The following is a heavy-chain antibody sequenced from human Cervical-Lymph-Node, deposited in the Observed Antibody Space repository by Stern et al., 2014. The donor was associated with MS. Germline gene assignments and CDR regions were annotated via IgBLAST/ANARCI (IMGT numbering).Heavy chain of an antibody. CDR3: ARGWLFD. V-gene: IGHV3-53*01. D-gene: IGHD3-9*01. CDR1: GFTVNSNY. CDR2: IDSCGST. J-gene: IGHJ4*02. Sequence: EVKLVESGGGLIQPGGSLRLSCAASGFTVNSNYMSWVRQAPGKGLECVSVIDSCGSTYYADSVKARFTISRDNSKNTLYLQMNSLRTDDTAVYYCARGWLFDWGQGTLVTVSS.